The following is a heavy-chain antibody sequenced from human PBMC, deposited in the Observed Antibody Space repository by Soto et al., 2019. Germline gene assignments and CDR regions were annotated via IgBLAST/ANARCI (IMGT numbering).Heavy chain of an antibody. Sequence: GGSLRLSCAASGFTFSTYAMSWVRQDPGKGLEWVSSISSSGGSSNYADSLKGRFTISRDNSKNTLYLQMNSLRAEDTAVYYCAKGSMSRTGTTIDYYYYYGMDVWGQGTTVTVSS. V-gene: IGHV3-23*01. D-gene: IGHD1-1*01. CDR1: GFTFSTYA. J-gene: IGHJ6*02. CDR2: ISSSGGSS. CDR3: AKGSMSRTGTTIDYYYYYGMDV.